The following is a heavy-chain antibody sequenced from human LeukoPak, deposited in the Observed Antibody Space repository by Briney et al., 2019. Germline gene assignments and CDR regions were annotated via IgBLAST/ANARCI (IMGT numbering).Heavy chain of an antibody. J-gene: IGHJ6*03. D-gene: IGHD2-2*01. V-gene: IGHV4-59*11. CDR3: ASGRCSSTGCNYYYYMDV. CDR1: GGSISSHY. CDR2: IYYSGST. Sequence: PSETLSLTCTVSGGSISSHYWSWIRQPPGKGLEWIGYIYYSGSTNYNPSLKSRVTISVDTSKNQFSLKLSSVTAADTAVYYCASGRCSSTGCNYYYYMDVWGKGTTVTVSS.